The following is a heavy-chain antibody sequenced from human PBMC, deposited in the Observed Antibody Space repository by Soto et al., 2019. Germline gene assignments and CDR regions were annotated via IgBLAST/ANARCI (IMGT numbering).Heavy chain of an antibody. Sequence: GGSLRLSCAASGFTFDDYAMHWVRQVPGKGLEWVSGISWNSGNIDYADSVKGRFTISRDNAKNSLYLQMNSLRAEDTALYYCAKDSGYNWNYFDYWGQGTLVTVSS. CDR1: GFTFDDYA. CDR3: AKDSGYNWNYFDY. CDR2: ISWNSGNI. D-gene: IGHD1-20*01. V-gene: IGHV3-9*01. J-gene: IGHJ4*02.